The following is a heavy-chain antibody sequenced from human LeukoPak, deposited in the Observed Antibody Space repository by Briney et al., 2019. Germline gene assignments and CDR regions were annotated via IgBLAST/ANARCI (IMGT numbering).Heavy chain of an antibody. D-gene: IGHD1-14*01. CDR2: ISSSTSYI. CDR1: GFTFSSYN. J-gene: IGHJ4*02. CDR3: ARDSARFPTTDYFDY. V-gene: IGHV3-21*01. Sequence: PGGSLRLSCAASGFTFSSYNMNWVRQAPGKGLEWVSSISSSTSYIYYADSVKGRFTISRDNAKNSLYLQLNSLRGEDTAVYYCARDSARFPTTDYFDYWGQGTLVTVSS.